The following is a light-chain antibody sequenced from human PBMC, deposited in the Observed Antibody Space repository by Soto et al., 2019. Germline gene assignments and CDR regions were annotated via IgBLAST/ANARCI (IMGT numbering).Light chain of an antibody. Sequence: RVSQSVSRHYLAWYQQKPGQAPRLLIYGASTRATGIPDRVIGSGSGVDFTLPIRSSEPEDSVVNYCQPYATSITCTQGTRLEIK. CDR3: QPYATSIT. CDR1: QSVSRHY. V-gene: IGKV3-20*01. J-gene: IGKJ5*01. CDR2: GAS.